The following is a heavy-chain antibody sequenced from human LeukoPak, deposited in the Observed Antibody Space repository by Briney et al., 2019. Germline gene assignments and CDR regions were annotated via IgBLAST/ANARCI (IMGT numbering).Heavy chain of an antibody. D-gene: IGHD1/OR15-1a*01. V-gene: IGHV3-15*01. Sequence: GGSLRLSCAASGFTFSNAWMSWVLQAPGKGLEWVGRIKSKTDGGTTDYAAPVKGRFTISRDDSKNTLYLQMNSLKTEDTAVYYCTTEGNWDTGWPFDYWGQGTLVTVSS. CDR2: IKSKTDGGTT. CDR1: GFTFSNAW. CDR3: TTEGNWDTGWPFDY. J-gene: IGHJ4*02.